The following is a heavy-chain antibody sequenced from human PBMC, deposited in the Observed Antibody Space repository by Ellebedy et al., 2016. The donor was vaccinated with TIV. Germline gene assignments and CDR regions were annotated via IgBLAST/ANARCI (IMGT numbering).Heavy chain of an antibody. CDR3: ARVSYYYGSDYGMDV. D-gene: IGHD3-10*01. CDR2: IYYSGST. V-gene: IGHV4-30-4*01. CDR1: GGSISSGDYY. J-gene: IGHJ6*02. Sequence: SETLSLTXTVSGGSISSGDYYWSWIRQPPGKGLEWIGYIYYSGSTYYNPSLKSRVTISVDTSKNQFSLKLSSVTAADTAVYYCARVSYYYGSDYGMDVWGQGTTVTVSS.